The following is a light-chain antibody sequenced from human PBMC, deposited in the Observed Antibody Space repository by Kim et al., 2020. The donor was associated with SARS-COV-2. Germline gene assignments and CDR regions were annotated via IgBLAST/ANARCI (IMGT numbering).Light chain of an antibody. CDR1: SLRSYY. Sequence: AWGQTVRITCQEDSLRSYYASWYQQKPGQAPVLVIYGKNNRPSGIPDRFSGSSSGNTASLTITGAQAEDEADYYCNSRDSSGNHLVFGGGTQLTV. V-gene: IGLV3-19*01. J-gene: IGLJ3*02. CDR2: GKN. CDR3: NSRDSSGNHLV.